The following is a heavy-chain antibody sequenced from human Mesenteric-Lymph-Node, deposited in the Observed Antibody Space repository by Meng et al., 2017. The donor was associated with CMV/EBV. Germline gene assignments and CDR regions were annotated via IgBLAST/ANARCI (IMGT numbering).Heavy chain of an antibody. CDR3: SRVKWGITGTT. V-gene: IGHV3-30*04. D-gene: IGHD1-20*01. Sequence: QVQVGESGGGVVQPGGSLRLSCAASGFTFSSYAMHWARQAPGKGLEWVAVISYDGSNKYYADSVKGRFTISRDNSKNTLYLQMNSLRAEDTAVYYCSRVKWGITGTTWGQGTLVTVSS. J-gene: IGHJ5*02. CDR1: GFTFSSYA. CDR2: ISYDGSNK.